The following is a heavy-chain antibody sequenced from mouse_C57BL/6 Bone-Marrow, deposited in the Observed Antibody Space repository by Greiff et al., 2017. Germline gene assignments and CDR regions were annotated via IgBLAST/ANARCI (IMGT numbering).Heavy chain of an antibody. D-gene: IGHD2-3*01. CDR3: ARRAFYDGYHHFCY. Sequence: QVQLQQPGAELVMPGASVKLSCKASGYTFTSYWMHWVKQRPGQGLEWIGEIDPSDSYTNYNQKFKGKSTLTVDKSSSTAYMQLSSLPSEDSAVYYCARRAFYDGYHHFCYWGQGTTLTVSS. CDR2: IDPSDSYT. CDR1: GYTFTSYW. V-gene: IGHV1-69*01. J-gene: IGHJ2*01.